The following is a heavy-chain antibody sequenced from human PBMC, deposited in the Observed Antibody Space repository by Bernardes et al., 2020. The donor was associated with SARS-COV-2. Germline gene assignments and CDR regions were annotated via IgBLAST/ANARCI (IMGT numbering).Heavy chain of an antibody. CDR2: INYSGST. V-gene: IGHV4-34*01. CDR3: ARAVWGIWHYDL. Sequence: SETLSLTCAIYGGSISGYYWNWIRQPPGPGLEWIGKINYSGSTNYNPSLKSRVTISIDTSKNQFSLNLSSVTAADTAVYYCARAVWGIWHYDLWGRGTLVTVSS. CDR1: GGSISGYY. J-gene: IGHJ2*01. D-gene: IGHD3-16*01.